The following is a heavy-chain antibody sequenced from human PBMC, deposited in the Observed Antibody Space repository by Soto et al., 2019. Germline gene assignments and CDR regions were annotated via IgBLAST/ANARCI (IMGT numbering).Heavy chain of an antibody. D-gene: IGHD6-13*01. J-gene: IGHJ4*02. CDR1: GGTFSSYA. CDR3: ARGRYSSYWNY. V-gene: IGHV1-69*13. CDR2: IIPIFGTA. Sequence: SVKVSCKASGGTFSSYANSWERQAPGQGLEWMGGIIPIFGTANYAQKFQGRVTITADESTSTAYMELSSLRSEDTAVYYCARGRYSSYWNYWGQGTLVSFSS.